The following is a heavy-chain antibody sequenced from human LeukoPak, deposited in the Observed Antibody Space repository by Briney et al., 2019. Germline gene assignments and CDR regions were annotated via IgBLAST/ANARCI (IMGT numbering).Heavy chain of an antibody. CDR2: IYPGDSDT. J-gene: IGHJ6*03. Sequence: GESLKISFKGSGYSFTSYWIGWVRQMPGKGLGWRGIIYPGDSDTRYSPSFQGQVTISADKSISTAYLQWSSLKASDTAMYYCARQSYQLLNYYMDVWGKGTTVTVSS. CDR1: GYSFTSYW. D-gene: IGHD2-2*01. V-gene: IGHV5-51*01. CDR3: ARQSYQLLNYYMDV.